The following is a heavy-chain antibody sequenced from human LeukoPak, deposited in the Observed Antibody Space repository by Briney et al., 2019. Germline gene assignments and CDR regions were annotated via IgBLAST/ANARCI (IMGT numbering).Heavy chain of an antibody. J-gene: IGHJ4*02. CDR1: GYTFTTYA. Sequence: GASVKVSCKASGYTFTTYAIHWVRQAPGQRLEWMGWIDAGNAKTRYSQKFQGRVTITRDTSASTMYMDLSSLRSEDTAVYYCARDMGSGSLHCWGQGTLVTVSS. V-gene: IGHV1-3*01. CDR2: IDAGNAKT. CDR3: ARDMGSGSLHC. D-gene: IGHD1-26*01.